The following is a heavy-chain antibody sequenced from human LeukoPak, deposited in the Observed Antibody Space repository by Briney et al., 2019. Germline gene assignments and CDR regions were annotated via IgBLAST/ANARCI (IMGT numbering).Heavy chain of an antibody. CDR2: IYYSGST. CDR1: GGSISSGGYS. J-gene: IGHJ4*02. CDR3: ARAVQLWLYYFDY. D-gene: IGHD5-18*01. Sequence: PSETLSLTCAVSGGSISSGGYSWSWIRQHPGKGLEWIGYIYYSGSTYYNPSLKSRVTISVDTSKNQFSLKLSSVTAADTAVYYCARAVQLWLYYFDYWGQGTLVTVSS. V-gene: IGHV4-31*11.